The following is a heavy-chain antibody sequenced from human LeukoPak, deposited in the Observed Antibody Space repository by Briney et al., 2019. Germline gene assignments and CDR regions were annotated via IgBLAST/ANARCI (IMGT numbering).Heavy chain of an antibody. Sequence: GGSLRLSCVASGFPFSSYWMTWVRQAPGKGLVWVSRMDGDGNNIDYADSVKGRFIISRDNAKNTLYLQMYSLRAEDAAVYYCARNPRTDFASWGQGTLVTVSS. CDR1: GFPFSSYW. D-gene: IGHD4-17*01. CDR3: ARNPRTDFAS. CDR2: MDGDGNNI. J-gene: IGHJ4*02. V-gene: IGHV3-74*01.